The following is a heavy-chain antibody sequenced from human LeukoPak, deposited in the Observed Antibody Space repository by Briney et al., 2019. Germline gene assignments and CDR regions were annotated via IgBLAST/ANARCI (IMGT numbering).Heavy chain of an antibody. CDR1: GFTFSSYS. CDR2: ISSSSSTI. V-gene: IGHV3-48*01. D-gene: IGHD4-17*01. Sequence: KAGGSLRLSCAASGFTFSSYSMNWVRQAPGKGLEWVSYISSSSSTIYYADSVKGRFTISRDNAKNSLYLQMNSLRAEDTAVYYCARTTVTRRGDYWGQGTLVTVSS. J-gene: IGHJ4*02. CDR3: ARTTVTRRGDY.